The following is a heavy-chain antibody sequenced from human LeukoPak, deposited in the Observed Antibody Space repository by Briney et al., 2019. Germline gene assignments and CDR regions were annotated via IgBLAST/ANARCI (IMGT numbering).Heavy chain of an antibody. Sequence: GGSLRLSCVASGFTFGKYWMSWVRQAPGKGLEWVANIKLDGSEKNYVDSVKGRFTISRDNTKNSLYLQMNSLRVEDTAVFYSARDPPGIAASGTYYWGQGTLVTVSS. CDR2: IKLDGSEK. V-gene: IGHV3-7*03. CDR1: GFTFGKYW. D-gene: IGHD6-13*01. J-gene: IGHJ4*02. CDR3: ARDPPGIAASGTYY.